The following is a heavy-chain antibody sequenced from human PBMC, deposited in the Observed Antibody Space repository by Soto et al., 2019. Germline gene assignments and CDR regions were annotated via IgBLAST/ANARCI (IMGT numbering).Heavy chain of an antibody. V-gene: IGHV4-59*01. CDR2: IYYSGST. J-gene: IGHJ5*02. CDR3: ARDTGRWFDP. CDR1: GGSISSYY. Sequence: PSETLSLTCTVSGGSISSYYWSWFRQPPGKGLEWIGYIYYSGSTNYNPSLKSRVTISVDTSKNQFSLKLSSVTAAYTAVYYCARDTGRWFDPWGQGTLVTVSS.